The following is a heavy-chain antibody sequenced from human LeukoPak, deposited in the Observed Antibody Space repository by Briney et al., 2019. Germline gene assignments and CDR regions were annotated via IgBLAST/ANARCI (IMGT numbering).Heavy chain of an antibody. V-gene: IGHV5-51*01. Sequence: GESLKISCKGSGYSFTTHWIGWGRQMPGKDLEWMGIIFPSDSDTRYSPSFQGQVTISADKSISTAYLQWSSLKASDTALYYCARQNGGLDYWGQGTLVTVSS. D-gene: IGHD4-23*01. J-gene: IGHJ4*02. CDR3: ARQNGGLDY. CDR1: GYSFTTHW. CDR2: IFPSDSDT.